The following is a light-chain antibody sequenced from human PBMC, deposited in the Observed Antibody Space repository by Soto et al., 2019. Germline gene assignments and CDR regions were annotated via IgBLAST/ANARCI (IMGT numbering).Light chain of an antibody. CDR2: DVS. CDR3: HQYDSYWGT. Sequence: DIRMTQSPSTLSASVGDSVTITCRASQKVSPWLAWYQQKAGKAPKLLIYDVSSLKRGVPSRFSGSGSGTEFTLPISSLRSDDFATYDCHQYDSYWGTFGQGTKVEFK. V-gene: IGKV1-5*01. CDR1: QKVSPW. J-gene: IGKJ1*01.